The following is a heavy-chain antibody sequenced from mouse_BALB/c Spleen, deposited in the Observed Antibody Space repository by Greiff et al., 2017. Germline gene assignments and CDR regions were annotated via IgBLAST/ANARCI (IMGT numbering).Heavy chain of an antibody. Sequence: VQLKESGGGLVQPGGSMKLSCVASGFTFSNYWMNWVRQSPEKGLEWVAEIRLKSNNYATHYAESVKGRFTISRDDSKSSVYLQMNNLRAEDTGIYYCTRDRYDGAYWGQGTLVTVSA. V-gene: IGHV6-6*02. J-gene: IGHJ3*01. CDR2: IRLKSNNYAT. CDR3: TRDRYDGAY. CDR1: GFTFSNYW. D-gene: IGHD2-14*01.